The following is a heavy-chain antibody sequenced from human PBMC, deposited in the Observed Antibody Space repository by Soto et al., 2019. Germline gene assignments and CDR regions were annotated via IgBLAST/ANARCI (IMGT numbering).Heavy chain of an antibody. V-gene: IGHV3-21*01. Sequence: PGGSLRLSCAASGFTFSGDAMNWVRQAPGKGLEWVSSISTTSTYIYYADSVKGRYTSSRDNANNSLHLQMNSLRADDTAVYYCVRDYVMDVWGQGTTGTV. J-gene: IGHJ6*02. CDR3: VRDYVMDV. CDR2: ISTTSTYI. CDR1: GFTFSGDA. D-gene: IGHD3-10*02.